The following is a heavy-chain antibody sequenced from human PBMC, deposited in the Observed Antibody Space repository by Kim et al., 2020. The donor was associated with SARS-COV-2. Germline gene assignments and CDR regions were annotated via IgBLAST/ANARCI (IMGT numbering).Heavy chain of an antibody. J-gene: IGHJ3*02. CDR3: ARLIAVAENGGAFDI. Sequence: GESLKISCKGSGYSFTSYWIGWVRQMPGKGLEWMGIIYPGDSDTRYSPSFQGQVTISADKSISTAYLQWSSLKASDTAMYYCARLIAVAENGGAFDIWGQGTMVTVSS. CDR1: GYSFTSYW. CDR2: IYPGDSDT. D-gene: IGHD6-19*01. V-gene: IGHV5-51*01.